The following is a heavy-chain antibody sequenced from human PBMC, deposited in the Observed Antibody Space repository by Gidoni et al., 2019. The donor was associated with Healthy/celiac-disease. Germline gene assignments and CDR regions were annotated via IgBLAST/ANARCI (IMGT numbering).Heavy chain of an antibody. D-gene: IGHD3-22*01. CDR1: GGTFSSYA. V-gene: IGHV1-69*01. J-gene: IGHJ3*01. CDR2: IIPIFGTA. Sequence: QVQLVQSGAEVKKPGSSVKVSCKASGGTFSSYAISWVRQAPGQGLEWMGGIIPIFGTANYAQKFQGRVTITADESTSTAYMELSSLRSEDTAVYYCAIIRGRSPHKYYYDSSGTIRVPSPPWGQGTMVTVSS. CDR3: AIIRGRSPHKYYYDSSGTIRVPSPP.